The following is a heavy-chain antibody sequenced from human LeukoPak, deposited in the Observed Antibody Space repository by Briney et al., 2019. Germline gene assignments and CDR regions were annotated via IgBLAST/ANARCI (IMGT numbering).Heavy chain of an antibody. CDR1: GFPFSGSR. Sequence: GESLRLSCAASGFPFSGSRMHWVRQAPGKGLEWVAFIRYHGSDKFYADSVKGRFTISRDNSKNTLYLQMNSLRAEDTAVYYCAKSTSNYYGSGPDIWGQGTMVTVSS. J-gene: IGHJ3*02. CDR3: AKSTSNYYGSGPDI. D-gene: IGHD3-10*01. CDR2: IRYHGSDK. V-gene: IGHV3-30*02.